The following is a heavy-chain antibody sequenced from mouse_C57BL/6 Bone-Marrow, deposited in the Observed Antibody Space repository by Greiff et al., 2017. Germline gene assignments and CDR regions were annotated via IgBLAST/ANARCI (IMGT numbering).Heavy chain of an antibody. D-gene: IGHD2-4*01. Sequence: QVQLQQPGAELVKPGASVKLSCKASGYTFTSSWMQWVKQRPGQGLEWIGEIDPSDSYTNYNQKFKGKATLTVDTSSSTAYMQLSSLTSEDAAVYYCARGYDYVDFDYWGQGTTLTVSS. J-gene: IGHJ2*01. CDR3: ARGYDYVDFDY. V-gene: IGHV1-50*01. CDR1: GYTFTSSW. CDR2: IDPSDSYT.